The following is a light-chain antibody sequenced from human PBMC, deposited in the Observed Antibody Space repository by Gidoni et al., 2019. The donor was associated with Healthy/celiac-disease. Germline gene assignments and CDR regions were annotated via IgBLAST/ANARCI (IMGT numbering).Light chain of an antibody. J-gene: IGKJ4*01. Sequence: EIVLTQSPGTLSLSPGERATLSCRASQSVSSSYLGWYQQKPGQAPRLLSYGASSRATGIPDRFSCSGSGTDFTLTISRLEPEDFAVYYCQQYGSSPLTFGGGTKVEIK. V-gene: IGKV3-20*01. CDR1: QSVSSSY. CDR3: QQYGSSPLT. CDR2: GAS.